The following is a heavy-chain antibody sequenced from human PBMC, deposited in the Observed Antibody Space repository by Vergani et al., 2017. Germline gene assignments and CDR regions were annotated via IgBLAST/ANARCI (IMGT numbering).Heavy chain of an antibody. CDR3: ARDSRYWSSTSCYVGRDWFDP. CDR1: GYPFTSYY. D-gene: IGHD2-2*01. CDR2: INPSGGST. V-gene: IGHV1-46*01. Sequence: QVQLVQSGAEVKKPGASVKVSCKASGYPFTSYYMHWVRQAPGQGLEWMGIINPSGGSTSYAQKFQGRVTMTRDTSTSTVYMELSSLRCEDTAVYYCARDSRYWSSTSCYVGRDWFDPWGQGSLVTVSS. J-gene: IGHJ5*02.